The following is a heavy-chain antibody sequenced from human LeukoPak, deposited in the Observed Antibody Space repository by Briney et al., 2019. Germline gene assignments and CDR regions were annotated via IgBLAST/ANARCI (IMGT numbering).Heavy chain of an antibody. Sequence: ASVTVSCKTSGYTFTVYYIHWIRQAPGQELEWMGWIAPRNGGTNYAQRFQGRVSMTRDTSISTVYMELRSLISDDTAVYYCARGLLGTSSSVGYFDSWGQGTLVTVSS. V-gene: IGHV1-2*02. CDR2: IAPRNGGT. J-gene: IGHJ4*02. CDR1: GYTFTVYY. D-gene: IGHD6-6*01. CDR3: ARGLLGTSSSVGYFDS.